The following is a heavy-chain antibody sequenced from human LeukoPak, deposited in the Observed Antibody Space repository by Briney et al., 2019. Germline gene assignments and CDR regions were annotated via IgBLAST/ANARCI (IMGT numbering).Heavy chain of an antibody. Sequence: ASVKVSCKASGYTFTSYGISWVRQAPGQGLEWMGWISAYNGNTNYAQKFQGRVTMTRNTSISTAYMELSSLRSEDTAVYYCATLDYYYMDVWGKGTTVTVSS. V-gene: IGHV1-18*01. J-gene: IGHJ6*03. CDR2: ISAYNGNT. D-gene: IGHD3-16*01. CDR3: ATLDYYYMDV. CDR1: GYTFTSYG.